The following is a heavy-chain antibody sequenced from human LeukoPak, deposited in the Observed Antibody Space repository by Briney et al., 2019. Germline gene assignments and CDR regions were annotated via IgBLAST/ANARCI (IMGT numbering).Heavy chain of an antibody. CDR2: ITSSGTYI. CDR1: GFTFNNYN. J-gene: IGHJ4*02. CDR3: AREANTVTTLFDY. D-gene: IGHD4-17*01. V-gene: IGHV3-21*01. Sequence: GGSLRLSCAASGFTFNNYNMNWVRQAPGKALEWVSSITSSGTYIFYADSVKGRFTISRDNAKNSLYLQMNSLGPEDTAVYYCAREANTVTTLFDYWGQGTLVTVSS.